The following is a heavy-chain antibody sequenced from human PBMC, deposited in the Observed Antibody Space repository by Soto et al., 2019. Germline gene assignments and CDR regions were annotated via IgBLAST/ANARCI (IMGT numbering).Heavy chain of an antibody. Sequence: GASVKVSCKASGGTFSSYAISWVRQAPGQGLEWMGGIIPIFGTANYAQKFQGRVTITADKSTSTAHMELSSLRSEDTAVYYCASAFLSGPNNWFDPWGQGTLVTVSS. V-gene: IGHV1-69*06. J-gene: IGHJ5*02. CDR3: ASAFLSGPNNWFDP. CDR2: IIPIFGTA. D-gene: IGHD3-3*01. CDR1: GGTFSSYA.